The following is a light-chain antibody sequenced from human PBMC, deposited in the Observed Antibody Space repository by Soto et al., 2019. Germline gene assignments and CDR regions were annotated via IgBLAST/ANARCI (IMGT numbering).Light chain of an antibody. CDR2: AAS. CDR1: QSISSW. CDR3: QQNNSFPRT. V-gene: IGKV1-12*01. J-gene: IGKJ1*01. Sequence: DNPMTQSPSTLSASVGDRVTIPCRASQSISSWLAWYQQKPGKAPKVLIYAASSLQSGVPSRFSGSGSGTDFTLTISSLQPEDFATYYCQQNNSFPRTFGQGTNVDI.